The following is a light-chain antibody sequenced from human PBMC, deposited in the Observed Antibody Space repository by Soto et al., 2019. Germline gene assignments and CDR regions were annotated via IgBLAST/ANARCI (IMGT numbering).Light chain of an antibody. CDR2: AAS. Sequence: DIRMTQSPSSLSASVGDRVTITCRASQSISGYLNWYQQKPGKAPKLLIFAASSLQSGVPSRFSGSGSETDFTLTISSLQPEDFETYYCQQSYSTLITFGQGTRLEIK. CDR3: QQSYSTLIT. CDR1: QSISGY. V-gene: IGKV1-39*01. J-gene: IGKJ5*01.